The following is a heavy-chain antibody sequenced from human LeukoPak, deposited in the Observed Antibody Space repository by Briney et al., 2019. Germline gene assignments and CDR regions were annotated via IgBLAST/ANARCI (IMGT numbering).Heavy chain of an antibody. D-gene: IGHD3-3*01. CDR3: ARDSRGGGFTIFGVVTNYYYYYMDV. CDR1: GYSISSGYY. V-gene: IGHV4-38-2*02. CDR2: IYHSGST. J-gene: IGHJ6*03. Sequence: PSETLSLTCAVSGYSISSGYYWGWIRQPPGEGLEWIGNIYHSGSTYYNPSLRSRVTISVDTSKNQFSLKLSSVTAADTAVYYCARDSRGGGFTIFGVVTNYYYYYMDVWGKGTTVTVSS.